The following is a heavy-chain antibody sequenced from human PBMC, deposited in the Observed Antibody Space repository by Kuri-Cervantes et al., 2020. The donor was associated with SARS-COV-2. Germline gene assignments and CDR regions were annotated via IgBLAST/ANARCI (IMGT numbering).Heavy chain of an antibody. Sequence: SETLSLTCTVSGGSISSSSYYWSWIRQPPGKGLEWIGEINHSGSTNYNPSLKSRVTISVDTSKNQFSLKLSSVTAADTAVYYCARGRREGVFDYWGQGTLVTVSS. J-gene: IGHJ4*02. CDR3: ARGRREGVFDY. D-gene: IGHD1-26*01. CDR1: GGSISSSSYY. V-gene: IGHV4-39*07. CDR2: INHSGST.